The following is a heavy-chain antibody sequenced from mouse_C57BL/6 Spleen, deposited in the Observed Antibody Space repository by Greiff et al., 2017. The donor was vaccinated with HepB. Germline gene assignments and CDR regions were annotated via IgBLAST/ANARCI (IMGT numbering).Heavy chain of an antibody. CDR2: IHPNSGST. Sequence: QVQLQQPGAELVKPGASVKLSCKASGYTFTSYWMHWVKQRPGQGLEWIGMIHPNSGSTNYNEKFKSKATLTVDKSSSTAYMQLSSLTSEDSAVYYCARGGPSLFITTVVAEIFDYWGQGTTLTVSS. J-gene: IGHJ2*01. D-gene: IGHD1-1*01. CDR1: GYTFTSYW. V-gene: IGHV1-64*01. CDR3: ARGGPSLFITTVVAEIFDY.